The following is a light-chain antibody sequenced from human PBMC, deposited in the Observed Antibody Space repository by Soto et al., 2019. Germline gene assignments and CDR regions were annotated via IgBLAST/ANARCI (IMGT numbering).Light chain of an antibody. CDR3: QQYTTSPWT. CDR1: QSVDTTY. V-gene: IGKV3-20*01. Sequence: IALTQSPGTLSLSPGERASLSCRASQSVDTTYLAWYQQKPGQAPRLLIYGASSRATGIPDRFSGSGSGTDFTLTISRLEPDDFAVYFCQQYTTSPWTFGQGTKVDTK. CDR2: GAS. J-gene: IGKJ1*01.